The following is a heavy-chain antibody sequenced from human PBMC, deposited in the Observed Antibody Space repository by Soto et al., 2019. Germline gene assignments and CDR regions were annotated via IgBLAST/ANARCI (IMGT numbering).Heavy chain of an antibody. D-gene: IGHD6-13*01. CDR1: GFNFRSYA. Sequence: DVKLSNPGGGLVQRGGSLRLSCPASGFNFRSYAISWARRAPGKGLEWVSAISGSGGTSYFADSVRGRFTISRDNSKNTLYLQLSSLRVEDTAEYFCAKGRGSSWTIDYLGHGTLVTVSS. J-gene: IGHJ4*01. V-gene: IGHV3-23*01. CDR2: ISGSGGTS. CDR3: AKGRGSSWTIDY.